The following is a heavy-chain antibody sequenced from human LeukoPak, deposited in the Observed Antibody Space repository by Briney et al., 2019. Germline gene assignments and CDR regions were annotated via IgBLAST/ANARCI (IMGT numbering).Heavy chain of an antibody. V-gene: IGHV4-4*07. CDR1: GGSISSYS. J-gene: IGHJ4*02. D-gene: IGHD1-1*01. CDR2: LYTSGNT. Sequence: SETLSLTCTVSGGSISSYSWSWIRQPAGKELECIGRLYTSGNTYYTPSLKSRVTMSVDTSKNQFSLRLSSVTAADTAVYYCARAGLERSFDYWGQGTLVTVSS. CDR3: ARAGLERSFDY.